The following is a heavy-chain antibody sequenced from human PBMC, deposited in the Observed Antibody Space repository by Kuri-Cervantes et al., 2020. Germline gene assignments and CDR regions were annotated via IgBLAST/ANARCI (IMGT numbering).Heavy chain of an antibody. D-gene: IGHD2-15*01. J-gene: IGHJ3*02. CDR1: GGSISSSSYY. CDR2: IYYSGST. Sequence: SETLSLTCTVSGGSISSSSYYWGWIRQPPGKGLEWIGSIYYSGSTYYNPSLKSRVTISVDTSKNQFSLKLSSVTVADTAVYYCAIPDMLHCSGGSCYTESFDIWGQGTMVTVSS. V-gene: IGHV4-39*07. CDR3: AIPDMLHCSGGSCYTESFDI.